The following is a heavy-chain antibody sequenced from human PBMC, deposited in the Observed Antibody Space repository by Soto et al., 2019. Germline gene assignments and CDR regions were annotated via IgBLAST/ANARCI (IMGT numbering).Heavy chain of an antibody. J-gene: IGHJ4*02. Sequence: EVQLVESGGGLVQPGGSLRLSCAASGFTFSNYWMHWVRQAPGKGLVWVSGINGDGTGTNYADSVKGQFNISRDNDKNTLYLQMNSLRAEDTAVYYCGRRALGSYRLDYWGQGTLVTVSS. CDR1: GFTFSNYW. CDR2: INGDGTGT. V-gene: IGHV3-74*01. D-gene: IGHD3-16*02. CDR3: GRRALGSYRLDY.